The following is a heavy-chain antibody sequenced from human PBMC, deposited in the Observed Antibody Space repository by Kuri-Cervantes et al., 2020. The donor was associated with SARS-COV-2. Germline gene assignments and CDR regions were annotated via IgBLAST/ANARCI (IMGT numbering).Heavy chain of an antibody. V-gene: IGHV4-38-2*01. Sequence: SQTLSLTCAVSGYSINNGYYWGWIRQPPGKGLEWIGSIYHSGSTYYNPSLESRVTISVDTSKNQFSLKLSSVTAADTAVYYCARGRYCSSTSCYPYYYYYYYMDVWGKGTTVTVSS. J-gene: IGHJ6*03. CDR1: GYSINNGYY. CDR3: ARGRYCSSTSCYPYYYYYYYMDV. CDR2: IYHSGST. D-gene: IGHD2-2*01.